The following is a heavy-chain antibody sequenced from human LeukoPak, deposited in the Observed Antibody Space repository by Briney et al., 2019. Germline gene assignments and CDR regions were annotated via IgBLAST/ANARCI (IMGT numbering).Heavy chain of an antibody. V-gene: IGHV3-30*04. CDR3: ARDETYYYGSGSYSLSLGY. J-gene: IGHJ4*02. D-gene: IGHD3-10*01. Sequence: GGSLRLSCAASGFTFSSYEMNWVRQAPGKGLEWVAVISYDGSNKYYADSVKGRFTISRDNSENTLYLQMNSLRAEDTAVYYCARDETYYYGSGSYSLSLGYWGQGTLVTVSS. CDR2: ISYDGSNK. CDR1: GFTFSSYE.